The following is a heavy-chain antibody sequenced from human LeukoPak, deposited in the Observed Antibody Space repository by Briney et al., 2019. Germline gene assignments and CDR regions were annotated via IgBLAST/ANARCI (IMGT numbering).Heavy chain of an antibody. CDR3: ARAAADPGFYYYMDV. V-gene: IGHV4-31*03. CDR2: IYYSGST. CDR1: GGSISSGGYY. J-gene: IGHJ6*03. D-gene: IGHD6-13*01. Sequence: SQTLSLTCTVSGGSISSGGYYWSWIRQHPGKGLEWIGYIYYSGSTYYNPSLKSRVTISVDTSKNQFSLKLSSVTAADTAVYYCARAAADPGFYYYMDVWGKGTTVTVSS.